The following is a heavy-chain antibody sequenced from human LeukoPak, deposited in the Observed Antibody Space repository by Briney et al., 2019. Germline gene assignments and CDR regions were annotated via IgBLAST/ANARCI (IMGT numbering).Heavy chain of an antibody. D-gene: IGHD3-10*01. V-gene: IGHV6-1*01. J-gene: IGHJ4*02. CDR1: GDSVSSNSAA. Sequence: SQTLSLTCAISGDSVSSNSAAWNWIRQSPSRGLEWLGRTYYRSKWYNDYAVSVKSRITINPDTSKNQFSLQLNSVTPADTAVYYCARGLGMVRGVTRRYFDYWGQGTLVTVSS. CDR2: TYYRSKWYN. CDR3: ARGLGMVRGVTRRYFDY.